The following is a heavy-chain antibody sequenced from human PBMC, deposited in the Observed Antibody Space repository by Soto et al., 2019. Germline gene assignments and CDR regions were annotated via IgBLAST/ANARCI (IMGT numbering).Heavy chain of an antibody. Sequence: EMQLVESGGGLIQPGGSLRLSCGASGFTVNSNYMSWVRQAPGKGLEWVSTINDKSTNTHYIDSVRGRFTIFRDNSQNTLYLQMNRLRAEDTAIYYCVAWVHEHLDFWGRGTRVSVSS. J-gene: IGHJ4*02. V-gene: IGHV3-53*01. CDR3: VAWVHEHLDF. D-gene: IGHD3-16*01. CDR2: NDKSTNT. CDR1: GFTVNSNY.